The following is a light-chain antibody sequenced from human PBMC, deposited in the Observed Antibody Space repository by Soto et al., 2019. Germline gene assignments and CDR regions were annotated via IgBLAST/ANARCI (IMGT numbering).Light chain of an antibody. V-gene: IGKV1-5*03. J-gene: IGKJ1*01. CDR3: QQYNSYWT. Sequence: DIQMTQSPSPLSASVGDRVTITCRASQTISTWLAWYQQKPGRAPKLLIHNSSYLEGGVPSRFSGSGSGTEFTLTISSLQPDDFAIYHCQQYNSYWTFGQGTKVEIK. CDR1: QTISTW. CDR2: NSS.